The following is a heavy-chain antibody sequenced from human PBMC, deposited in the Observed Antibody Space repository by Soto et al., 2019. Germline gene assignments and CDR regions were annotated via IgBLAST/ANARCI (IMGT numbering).Heavy chain of an antibody. D-gene: IGHD5-12*01. CDR2: MNPNSGNT. CDR1: GYTFTSYD. CDR3: ARRGATHYYYYMDV. V-gene: IGHV1-8*01. Sequence: QVQLVQSGAEVKKPGASVKVSCKASGYTFTSYDINWVRQATGQGLEWMGWMNPNSGNTGYAQKFQGRVTMTRNTSISTAYMELSSLISEDTAVYYCARRGATHYYYYMDVWGKGTTVTVSS. J-gene: IGHJ6*03.